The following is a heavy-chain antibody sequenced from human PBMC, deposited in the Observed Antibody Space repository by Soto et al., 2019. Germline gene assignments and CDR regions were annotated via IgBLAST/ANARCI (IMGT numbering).Heavy chain of an antibody. J-gene: IGHJ6*02. CDR1: GGTFSSYA. CDR3: ARDYIVVVPAAIRPYYGMDV. CDR2: IIPIFGTA. V-gene: IGHV1-69*06. D-gene: IGHD2-2*02. Sequence: QVQLVQSGAEVKKPGSSVKVSCKASGGTFSSYAISWVRQAPGQGLEWMGGIIPIFGTANYAQKFQGRGTITADKSTSTAYMEQSSLRSEDTAVYYCARDYIVVVPAAIRPYYGMDVWGQGTTVTVSS.